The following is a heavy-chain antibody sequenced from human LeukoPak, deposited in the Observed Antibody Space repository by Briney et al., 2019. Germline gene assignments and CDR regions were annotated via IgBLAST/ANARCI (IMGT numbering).Heavy chain of an antibody. J-gene: IGHJ5*02. CDR2: INPSGGST. D-gene: IGHD1-26*01. Sequence: GASVKVSCKASGYTFTSYYMHWVRQAPGQGLEWMGIINPSGGSTNYAQKFQGRVTMTRDMSTSTVYMELSSLRSEDTAVYYCAKVLRGIVGANWDPWGQGTLVTVSS. V-gene: IGHV1-46*01. CDR3: AKVLRGIVGANWDP. CDR1: GYTFTSYY.